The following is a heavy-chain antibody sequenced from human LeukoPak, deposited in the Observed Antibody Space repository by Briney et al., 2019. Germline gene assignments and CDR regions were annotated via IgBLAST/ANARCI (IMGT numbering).Heavy chain of an antibody. CDR1: GYSISSGYC. Sequence: KASETLSLTCTVSGYSISSGYCWGWIRQPPGKGLEWIGSIYHSGSTYYNPSLESRVTISVDTSKNQFSLKLSSVTAADTAVYYCASGRPSYYYDSIGIRFDPWGQGTLVNVSS. CDR2: IYHSGST. V-gene: IGHV4-38-2*02. CDR3: ASGRPSYYYDSIGIRFDP. D-gene: IGHD3-22*01. J-gene: IGHJ5*02.